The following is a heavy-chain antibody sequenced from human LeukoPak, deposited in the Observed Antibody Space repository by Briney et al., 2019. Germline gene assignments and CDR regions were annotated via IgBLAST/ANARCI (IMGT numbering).Heavy chain of an antibody. V-gene: IGHV3-30*03. Sequence: GGSLRLSCAASGFTFSSYGIHWVRQTPGKGLEWVAVVSSDGSNKYYADSVKGRLTISRDTSKNMVYLQMKSLGAEDTAVYYCARGYSSSWLGYFDYWGQGTLVTVSS. J-gene: IGHJ4*02. CDR3: ARGYSSSWLGYFDY. CDR2: VSSDGSNK. CDR1: GFTFSSYG. D-gene: IGHD6-13*01.